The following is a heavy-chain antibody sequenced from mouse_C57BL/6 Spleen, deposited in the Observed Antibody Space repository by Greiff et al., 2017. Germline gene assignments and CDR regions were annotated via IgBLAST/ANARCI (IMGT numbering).Heavy chain of an antibody. Sequence: QVQLQQSGAELVKPGASVKLSCKASGYTFTSYWMQWVKQRPGQGLEWIGEIDPSDSYTNYNQKFKGKATLTVDTSSSTAYMQPSSLTSEDSAVYYCARGGNSYYYAMDYWGQGTSVTVSS. CDR1: GYTFTSYW. CDR3: ARGGNSYYYAMDY. V-gene: IGHV1-50*01. J-gene: IGHJ4*01. CDR2: IDPSDSYT. D-gene: IGHD1-3*01.